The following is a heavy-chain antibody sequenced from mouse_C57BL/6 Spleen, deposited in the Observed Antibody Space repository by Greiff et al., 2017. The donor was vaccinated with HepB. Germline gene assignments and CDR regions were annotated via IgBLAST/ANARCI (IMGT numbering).Heavy chain of an antibody. V-gene: IGHV1-82*01. CDR2: IYPGDGDT. D-gene: IGHD1-1*01. CDR1: GYAFSSSW. CDR3: AGSFPYYFDY. J-gene: IGHJ2*01. Sequence: VQRVESGPELVKPGASVKISCKASGYAFSSSWMNWVKQRPGKGLEWIGRIYPGDGDTNYNGKFKGKATLTADKSSSTAYMQLSSLTSEDSAVYFCAGSFPYYFDYWGQGTTLTVSS.